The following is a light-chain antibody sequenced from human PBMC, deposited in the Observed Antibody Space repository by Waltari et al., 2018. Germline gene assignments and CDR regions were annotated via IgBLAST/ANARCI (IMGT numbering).Light chain of an antibody. Sequence: QLVLTQSPSASASLGASVKLTCTLSSGHSTYAIAWHQQQPEKGPRYWMKLNTDGSHNEGDGIPDRFSGSSSGAERYLTISSLQSEDEADYYCQTWDTDSYVIFGGGTKLTVL. CDR3: QTWDTDSYVI. J-gene: IGLJ2*01. CDR1: SGHSTYA. CDR2: LNTDGSH. V-gene: IGLV4-69*01.